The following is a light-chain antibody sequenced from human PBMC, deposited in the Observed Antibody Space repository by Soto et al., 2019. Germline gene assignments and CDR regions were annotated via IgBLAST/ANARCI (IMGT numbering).Light chain of an antibody. V-gene: IGLV2-8*01. Sequence: QSVLTQPPSASGSPGQSVTISCAGTSNNVGSYDYVSWYRQHPGQAPKLLIYEVTKRPSGVPDRFSGSKSGNTASLTVSGLQAEDEADYYCSSFVGVNSYVFGNGTKVTVL. J-gene: IGLJ1*01. CDR2: EVT. CDR3: SSFVGVNSYV. CDR1: SNNVGSYDY.